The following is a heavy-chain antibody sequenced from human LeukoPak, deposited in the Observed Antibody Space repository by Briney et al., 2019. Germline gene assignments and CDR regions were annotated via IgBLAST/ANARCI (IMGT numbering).Heavy chain of an antibody. CDR1: GYSFTSYW. D-gene: IGHD3-22*01. CDR3: ARGPYYYDSSGPAFDY. CDR2: IYPGDSDT. Sequence: GESLKISCKGSGYSFTSYWIGWVRQMPGKGLKWMGIIYPGDSDTRYSPSFQGQVTISADKSISTAYLQWSSLKASDTAMYYCARGPYYYDSSGPAFDYWGQGTLVTVSS. J-gene: IGHJ4*02. V-gene: IGHV5-51*01.